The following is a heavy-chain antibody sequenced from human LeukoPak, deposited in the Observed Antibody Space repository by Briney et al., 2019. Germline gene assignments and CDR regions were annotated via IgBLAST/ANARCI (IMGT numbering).Heavy chain of an antibody. CDR1: GDSVSSNSAT. J-gene: IGHJ6*02. D-gene: IGHD6-19*01. CDR3: ARGAPVAATRGMDV. Sequence: SQTLSLTCAISGDSVSSNSATWNWITQSPSRGLEWLGRTYYRSKWYNDYAVSVKSRITINPDTSKNQFSLQLNSVTPEDTAVYYCARGAPVAATRGMDVWGQGTTVTVTS. V-gene: IGHV6-1*01. CDR2: TYYRSKWYN.